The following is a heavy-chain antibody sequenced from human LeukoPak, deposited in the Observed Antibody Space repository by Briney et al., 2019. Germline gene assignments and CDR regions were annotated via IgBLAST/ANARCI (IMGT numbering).Heavy chain of an antibody. Sequence: SETLSLTCAVYGGSFSGYYWGWIRQPPGKGLEWIGYIYYSGSTYYNPSLKSRATISVDTSKNQFSLKLSSVTAADTAMYYCARELVPAARRYGIDPWGQGTLVTVS. V-gene: IGHV4-30-4*08. CDR1: GGSFSGYY. D-gene: IGHD2-2*01. J-gene: IGHJ5*02. CDR3: ARELVPAARRYGIDP. CDR2: IYYSGST.